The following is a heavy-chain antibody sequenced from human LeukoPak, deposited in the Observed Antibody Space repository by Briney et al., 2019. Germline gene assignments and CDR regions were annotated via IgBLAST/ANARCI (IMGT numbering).Heavy chain of an antibody. Sequence: SETLSLTCTVSGGSISSYYWSWIRQPPGKGLEWTGYIYYSGSTNYNPSLKSRVTISVDTSKNQFSLKLSSVTAADTAVYYCARLFVPGYSSSWYGRNWFDPWGQGTLVTVSS. CDR2: IYYSGST. D-gene: IGHD6-13*01. CDR3: ARLFVPGYSSSWYGRNWFDP. CDR1: GGSISSYY. V-gene: IGHV4-59*08. J-gene: IGHJ5*02.